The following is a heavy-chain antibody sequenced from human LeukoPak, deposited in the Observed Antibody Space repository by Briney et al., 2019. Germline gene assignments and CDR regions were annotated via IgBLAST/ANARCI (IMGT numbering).Heavy chain of an antibody. V-gene: IGHV3-30-3*01. CDR3: AREGYYYDSSGYYTPDSYYFDY. Sequence: PGGSLRLSCAASGFNFSSYAMHWVRQAPGKGLEWVAVISYDGSNKYYADSVKGRFTISRDNSKNTLYLQMNSLRAEDTAVYYCAREGYYYDSSGYYTPDSYYFDYWGQGTLVTVSS. CDR2: ISYDGSNK. J-gene: IGHJ4*02. D-gene: IGHD3-22*01. CDR1: GFNFSSYA.